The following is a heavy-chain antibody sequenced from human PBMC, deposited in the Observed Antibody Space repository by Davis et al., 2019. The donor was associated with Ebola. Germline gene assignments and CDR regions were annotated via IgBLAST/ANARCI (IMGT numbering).Heavy chain of an antibody. J-gene: IGHJ4*02. CDR1: GGTFSSYA. V-gene: IGHV1-69*06. CDR3: ARDLACTGGVCYEYYFDY. D-gene: IGHD2-8*02. CDR2: IIPIFGTA. Sequence: AASVKVSCKASGGTFSSYAISWVRQAPGQGLEWMGGIIPIFGTANYAQKFQGRVTITADKSTSTAYMELSRLRSEDTAVYYCARDLACTGGVCYEYYFDYWGQGTLVTVSS.